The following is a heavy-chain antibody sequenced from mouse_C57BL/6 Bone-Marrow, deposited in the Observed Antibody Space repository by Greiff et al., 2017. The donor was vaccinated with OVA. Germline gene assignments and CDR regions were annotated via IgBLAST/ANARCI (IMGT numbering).Heavy chain of an antibody. V-gene: IGHV5-12*01. J-gene: IGHJ4*01. Sequence: EVKLVESGGGLVQPGGSLKLSCAASGFTFSDYYMYWVRQTPEKRLEWVAYISNGGGSTYYPDTVKGRFTISRDNAKNTLYLQMSRLKSEDTAMYYCARRGVITGYYAMDYWGQGTSVTVSS. D-gene: IGHD2-1*01. CDR1: GFTFSDYY. CDR2: ISNGGGST. CDR3: ARRGVITGYYAMDY.